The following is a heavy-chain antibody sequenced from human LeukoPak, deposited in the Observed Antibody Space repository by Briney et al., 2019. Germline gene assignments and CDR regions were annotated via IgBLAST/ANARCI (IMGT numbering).Heavy chain of an antibody. Sequence: GASVKVSCKASGYTFNNYGITWVRQAPGQGLEWMGWISVYNGNTNYAQKLQGRVTMTTDTSTSTAYMELRSLRSDDTAVYYCARGSDYDDYFYMDFWGKGTTVTVSS. J-gene: IGHJ6*03. V-gene: IGHV1-18*01. CDR2: ISVYNGNT. CDR1: GYTFNNYG. CDR3: ARGSDYDDYFYMDF.